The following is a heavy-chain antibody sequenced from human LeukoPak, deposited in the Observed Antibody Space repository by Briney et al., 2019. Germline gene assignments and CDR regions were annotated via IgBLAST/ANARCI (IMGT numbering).Heavy chain of an antibody. CDR3: ARDKQWLGNFDY. CDR2: IYSGGST. V-gene: IGHV3-66*01. J-gene: IGHJ4*02. CDR1: GFTVSSNY. Sequence: GGSLRLSCAASGFTVSSNYMSWVCQAPGKGLEWVSVIYSGGSTYYADSVKGRFTISRDNSKNTLYLQMNSLRAEDTAVYYCARDKQWLGNFDYWGQGTLVTVSS. D-gene: IGHD6-19*01.